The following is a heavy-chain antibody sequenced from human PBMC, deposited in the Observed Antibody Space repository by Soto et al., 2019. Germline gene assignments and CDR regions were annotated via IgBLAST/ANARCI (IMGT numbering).Heavy chain of an antibody. CDR1: GGSISSSSYY. Sequence: QLQLQESGPGLVKPSETLSLTCTVSGGSISSSSYYWGWIRQPPGKGLEWIGSIYYSGSTYYNPSLKSRVTLSVDTSKNQFSLKLSSVTAADTAVYYCARHQYYDFWSGYENWFDPWGQGTLVTVSS. CDR3: ARHQYYDFWSGYENWFDP. J-gene: IGHJ5*02. D-gene: IGHD3-3*01. CDR2: IYYSGST. V-gene: IGHV4-39*01.